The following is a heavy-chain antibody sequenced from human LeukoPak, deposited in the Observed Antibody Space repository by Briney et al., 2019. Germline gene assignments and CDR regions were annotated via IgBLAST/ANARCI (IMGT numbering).Heavy chain of an antibody. J-gene: IGHJ4*02. Sequence: GGSLRLSCAASGFTFDDYAMHWVRQAPGKGLEWVSGISWNSGSIGYADSVKGRFTISRDNAKNSLYLQMNSLRAEDTALYYCAKDANDFWRGYHDYWGQGTLVTVSS. CDR3: AKDANDFWRGYHDY. D-gene: IGHD3-3*01. CDR1: GFTFDDYA. V-gene: IGHV3-9*01. CDR2: ISWNSGSI.